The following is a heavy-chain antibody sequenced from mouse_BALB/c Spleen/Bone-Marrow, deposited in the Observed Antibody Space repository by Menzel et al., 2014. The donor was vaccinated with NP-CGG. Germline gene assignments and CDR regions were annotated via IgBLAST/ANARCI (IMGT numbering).Heavy chain of an antibody. Sequence: EVQGVESGPSLVKPSQTLSHTCSVTGDSITSGYWNWIRKSPGNKLEYMGYISYSGSTYYNPSLKSRISISRDISKNQYYLQLNSVTTEDTATYYCARDSSGGILAMDYWGQGTSVTVSS. CDR1: GDSITSGY. CDR3: ARDSSGGILAMDY. V-gene: IGHV3-8*02. J-gene: IGHJ4*01. CDR2: ISYSGST. D-gene: IGHD3-2*01.